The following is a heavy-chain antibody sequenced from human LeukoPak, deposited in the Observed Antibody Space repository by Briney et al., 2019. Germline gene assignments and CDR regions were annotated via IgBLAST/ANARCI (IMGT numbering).Heavy chain of an antibody. V-gene: IGHV1-18*01. D-gene: IGHD3-22*01. Sequence: GASVTVSCKASGYTFTSYGISWVRQAPGQGLEWMGWISAYNGNTNYAQKLQGRVTMTRNTSISTAYMELSSLRSEDTAVYYCARGSLYYYDSSGYVPFDYWGQGTLVTVSS. CDR1: GYTFTSYG. CDR2: ISAYNGNT. J-gene: IGHJ4*02. CDR3: ARGSLYYYDSSGYVPFDY.